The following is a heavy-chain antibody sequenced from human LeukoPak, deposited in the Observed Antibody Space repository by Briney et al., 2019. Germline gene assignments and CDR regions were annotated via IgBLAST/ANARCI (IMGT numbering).Heavy chain of an antibody. CDR3: AYYYGMDV. CDR2: IGGSGGST. V-gene: IGHV3-23*01. J-gene: IGHJ6*02. Sequence: GGSLRLSCAASGFTFSRYAMSWVRQAPGRGLEWVSVIGGSGGSTYYADSVKGRFTISRDNAKNSLYLQMNSLRAEDTAVYYCAYYYGMDVWGQGTTVTVSS. CDR1: GFTFSRYA.